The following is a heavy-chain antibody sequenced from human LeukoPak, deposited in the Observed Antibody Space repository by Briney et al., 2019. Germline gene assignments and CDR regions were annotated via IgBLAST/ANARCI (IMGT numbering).Heavy chain of an antibody. D-gene: IGHD6-6*01. V-gene: IGHV4-34*01. CDR1: GGSFSGYY. J-gene: IGHJ5*02. CDR2: INHSGST. Sequence: SETLSLTCAVYGGSFSGYYWSWIRQPPGKGLEWIGEINHSGSTNYNPSLKSRVTISVDKSKNQFSLKLSSVTAADTAMYYCARIYSSSSRWFDPWGQGTLVTVSS. CDR3: ARIYSSSSRWFDP.